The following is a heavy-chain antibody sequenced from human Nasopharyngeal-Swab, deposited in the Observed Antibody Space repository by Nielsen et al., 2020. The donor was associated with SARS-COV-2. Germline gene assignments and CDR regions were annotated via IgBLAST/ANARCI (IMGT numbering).Heavy chain of an antibody. CDR2: IIPVVAIV. Sequence: WVRQAPGQGLEWMGEIIPVVAIVNYAQRFQGRVTITADRSTSTVYMEVSSLRSEDTAVYYCARGARLNYDLYSYFYYMDVWGKGTTVTVSS. J-gene: IGHJ6*03. CDR3: ARGARLNYDLYSYFYYMDV. V-gene: IGHV1-69*10. D-gene: IGHD3-3*01.